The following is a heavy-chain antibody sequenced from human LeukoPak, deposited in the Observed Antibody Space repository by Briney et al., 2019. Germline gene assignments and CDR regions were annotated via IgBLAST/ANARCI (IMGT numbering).Heavy chain of an antibody. Sequence: GGSLRLSCAASGFTFSSYWMSWVRQAPGKGLEWVANIKQDGSEKYYVDSVKGRFTISRDNAKNSLYLQMNSLRAEDTAVCYCARDRPFGEFPDAFDIWGQGTMVTVSS. V-gene: IGHV3-7*01. D-gene: IGHD3-10*01. CDR3: ARDRPFGEFPDAFDI. J-gene: IGHJ3*02. CDR1: GFTFSSYW. CDR2: IKQDGSEK.